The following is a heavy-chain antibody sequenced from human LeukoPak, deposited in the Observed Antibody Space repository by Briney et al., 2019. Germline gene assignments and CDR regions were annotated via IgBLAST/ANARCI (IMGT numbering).Heavy chain of an antibody. J-gene: IGHJ1*01. CDR3: ARAPSEIGGYYPEYFRH. Sequence: GGSLRLSCAASGFTFSTYWMHWVRQAPGKGLVWVSRIKSDGSTNYADSVKGRFTISRDNAKNTVSLQMNSLRPEDTGAYYCARAPSEIGGYYPEYFRHWGQGTLVTVSS. CDR2: IKSDGST. D-gene: IGHD3-22*01. CDR1: GFTFSTYW. V-gene: IGHV3-74*01.